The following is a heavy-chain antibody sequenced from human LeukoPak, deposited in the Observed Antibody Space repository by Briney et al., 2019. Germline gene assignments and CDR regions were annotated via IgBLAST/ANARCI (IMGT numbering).Heavy chain of an antibody. D-gene: IGHD3-10*01. Sequence: ASVKVSCKASGYTFTSYYMHWVRQAPGQGLEWMGWINTNTGNPTYAQGFTGRFVFSLDTSVSTAYLQISSLKAEDTAVYYCAKEDYGSGSQNWFDPWGQGTLVTVSS. CDR3: AKEDYGSGSQNWFDP. CDR2: INTNTGNP. V-gene: IGHV7-4-1*02. CDR1: GYTFTSYY. J-gene: IGHJ5*02.